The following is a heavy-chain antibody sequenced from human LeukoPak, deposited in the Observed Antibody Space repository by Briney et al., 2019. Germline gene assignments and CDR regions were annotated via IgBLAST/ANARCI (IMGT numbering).Heavy chain of an antibody. CDR3: ARETRGSGSSVPFDY. D-gene: IGHD3-10*01. Sequence: GGSLRLSCAASGFTVSSNYMSWVRQAPGKGLEWVSVIYSGGSTYYADSVKGRFTISRDNSKNTLYLQMNSLRAEDTAVYYCARETRGSGSSVPFDYWGQGTLVTVSS. CDR2: IYSGGST. V-gene: IGHV3-53*01. J-gene: IGHJ4*02. CDR1: GFTVSSNY.